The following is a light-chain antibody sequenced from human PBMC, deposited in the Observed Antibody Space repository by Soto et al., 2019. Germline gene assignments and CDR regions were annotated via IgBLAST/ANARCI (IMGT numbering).Light chain of an antibody. Sequence: AIQMTQSPSSLSAPVGDGVTITCRASQGIRNDLGWYQQKPGKAPKLLIYSASSLQSGVPSRFSGSGSGTDFTLTISSLQPEDFATYFCLQDHTSPLTFGQGTKVDIK. CDR2: SAS. CDR1: QGIRND. V-gene: IGKV1-6*01. J-gene: IGKJ1*01. CDR3: LQDHTSPLT.